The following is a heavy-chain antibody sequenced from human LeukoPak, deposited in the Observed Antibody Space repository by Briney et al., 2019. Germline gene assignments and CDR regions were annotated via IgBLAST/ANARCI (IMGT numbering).Heavy chain of an antibody. Sequence: SETLSLTCTVSGDSISSGDYYWSWIRQPAGKGLEWIGRISSSGSTNCNPSLKSRVTISVDTSKNQFSLKLSSVTAADTAVYYCARTRKYYYGSGRGFDYWGQGTLVTVSS. D-gene: IGHD3-10*01. V-gene: IGHV4-61*02. CDR3: ARTRKYYYGSGRGFDY. CDR1: GDSISSGDYY. CDR2: ISSSGST. J-gene: IGHJ4*02.